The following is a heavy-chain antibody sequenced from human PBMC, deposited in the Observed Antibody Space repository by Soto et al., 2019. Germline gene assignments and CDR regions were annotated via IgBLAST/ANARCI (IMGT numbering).Heavy chain of an antibody. CDR1: GFTFSRYS. V-gene: IGHV3-48*01. CDR3: AREEVPAYYYYYYYMDV. D-gene: IGHD2-2*01. Sequence: TGGSLRLSCAASGFTFSRYSMNWVRQVPGKGLEWISYISSSSSTIYYADSVKGRFTISRDNAKNSLYLQMNSLRAEDTAVYYCAREEVPAYYYYYYYMDVWGKGTTVTVSS. J-gene: IGHJ6*03. CDR2: ISSSSSTI.